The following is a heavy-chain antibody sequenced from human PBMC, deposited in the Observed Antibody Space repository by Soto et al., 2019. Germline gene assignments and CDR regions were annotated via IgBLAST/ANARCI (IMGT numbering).Heavy chain of an antibody. D-gene: IGHD2-15*01. CDR2: IIPIFGTA. CDR3: ARDNQVVGSWRNWFDP. CDR1: GGTFSSYA. J-gene: IGHJ5*02. V-gene: IGHV1-69*06. Sequence: ASVKVSCKASGGTFSSYAISWVRQAPGQGLEWMGGIIPIFGTANYAQKFQGRVTITADKSTSTAYMELSSLRSEDTAVYYCARDNQVVGSWRNWFDPWGQGPLVTVPQ.